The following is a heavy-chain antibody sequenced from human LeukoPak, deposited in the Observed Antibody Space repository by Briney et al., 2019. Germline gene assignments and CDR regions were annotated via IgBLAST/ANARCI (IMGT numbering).Heavy chain of an antibody. V-gene: IGHV4-4*07. CDR2: IYTSGST. CDR3: AREATAAAGRGFDY. Sequence: SETLSLTCTVSGGSISSYYWSWIRQPAGKGLEWIGRIYTSGSTNYNPSLRSRVTMSVDTSKNQFSLKLSSVTAADTAVYYCAREATAAAGRGFDYWGQGTLVTVSS. D-gene: IGHD6-13*01. CDR1: GGSISSYY. J-gene: IGHJ4*02.